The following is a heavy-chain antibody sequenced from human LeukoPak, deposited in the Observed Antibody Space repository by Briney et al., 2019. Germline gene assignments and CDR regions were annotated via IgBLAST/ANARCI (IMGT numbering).Heavy chain of an antibody. CDR1: GFTFSSYA. CDR2: ISGSGGST. Sequence: GGSLTLSCAGSGFTFSSYAMSWVRQAPGKGLEWVSAISGSGGSTYYADSVKGRFTISRDNSKNTLYLQMNSLRAEDTAVYYCAKVFCSGGSCCFDYWGQGTLVTVSS. J-gene: IGHJ4*02. CDR3: AKVFCSGGSCCFDY. D-gene: IGHD2-15*01. V-gene: IGHV3-23*01.